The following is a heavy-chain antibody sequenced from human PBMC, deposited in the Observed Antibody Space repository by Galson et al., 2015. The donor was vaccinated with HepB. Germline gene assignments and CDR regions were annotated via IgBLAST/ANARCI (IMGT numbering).Heavy chain of an antibody. D-gene: IGHD2-2*01. Sequence: SLRLSCAASGFTFSSYAMSWVRQAPGKGLEWVSAISGSGGSTYYADSVKGRFTISRDNSKNTLYPQMNSLRAEDTAVYYCAKDKHCSSTSCYSVLDYWGQGTLVTVSS. CDR1: GFTFSSYA. J-gene: IGHJ4*02. CDR3: AKDKHCSSTSCYSVLDY. CDR2: ISGSGGST. V-gene: IGHV3-23*01.